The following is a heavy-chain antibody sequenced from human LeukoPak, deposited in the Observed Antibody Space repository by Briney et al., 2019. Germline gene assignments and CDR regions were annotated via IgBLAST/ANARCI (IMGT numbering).Heavy chain of an antibody. D-gene: IGHD3-9*01. Sequence: PSETLSLTCTVYGGSLRRYCWSSIRQPPGKGLEWIGYIYNSGSTNYNPSLKSRVTISADTSRIHFSLKMTSVTAADTAVYYCARVKYHDILTGSIGFDYWGQGTLVTVSS. V-gene: IGHV4-59*01. J-gene: IGHJ4*02. CDR3: ARVKYHDILTGSIGFDY. CDR2: IYNSGST. CDR1: GGSLRRYC.